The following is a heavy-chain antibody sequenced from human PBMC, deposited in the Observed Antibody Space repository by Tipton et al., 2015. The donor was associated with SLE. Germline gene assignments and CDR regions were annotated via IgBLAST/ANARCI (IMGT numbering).Heavy chain of an antibody. J-gene: IGHJ2*01. CDR3: AREPLEVREWFDL. CDR1: GGSISSGGYS. Sequence: LRLSCAVSGGSISSGGYSWSWIRQPPGKGLEWIGYIYPSGSTFYNPSLESRVTISLDTSKNQLSLKLSSVTAVDTAAYYCAREPLEVREWFDLWGRGTLVTVSS. V-gene: IGHV4-30-2*01. D-gene: IGHD3-3*01. CDR2: IYPSGST.